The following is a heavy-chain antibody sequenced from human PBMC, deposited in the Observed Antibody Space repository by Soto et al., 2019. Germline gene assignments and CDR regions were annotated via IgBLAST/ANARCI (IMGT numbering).Heavy chain of an antibody. CDR1: GGSISSSNW. J-gene: IGHJ4*02. Sequence: SETLSLTCAVSGGSISSSNWWSWVRQPPGKGLEWIGEIYHSGSTNYNPSLKGRVTISVDKSKNQFSLKLSSVTAADTAVYYCARGLPFYYGSGPYDYWGQGTLVTVSS. V-gene: IGHV4-4*02. CDR3: ARGLPFYYGSGPYDY. D-gene: IGHD3-10*01. CDR2: IYHSGST.